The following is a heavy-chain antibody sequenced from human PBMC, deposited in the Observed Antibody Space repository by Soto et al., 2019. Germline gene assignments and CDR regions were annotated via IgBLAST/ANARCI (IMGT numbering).Heavy chain of an antibody. V-gene: IGHV1-8*01. D-gene: IGHD4-17*01. CDR2: MNPNSGNT. J-gene: IGHJ4*02. CDR3: ARGNNYNGEDYFEY. Sequence: GASVKVSCKASGYTFTSYDINLVRQATGQGLEWMGWMNPNSGNTGYAQEFQGRVTMTRNTSISTAYMELSSLRSEDTAVYYCARGNNYNGEDYFEYWGQGTLVTVSS. CDR1: GYTFTSYD.